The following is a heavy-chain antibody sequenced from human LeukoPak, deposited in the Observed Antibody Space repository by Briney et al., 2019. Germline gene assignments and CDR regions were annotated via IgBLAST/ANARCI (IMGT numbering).Heavy chain of an antibody. CDR2: IYHSGST. J-gene: IGHJ4*02. CDR1: GGSISSSNW. CDR3: ARSREYSGYDPLDY. V-gene: IGHV4-4*02. Sequence: SGTLSLTCAVSGGSISSSNWWSWVRQPPGKGLEWIEEIYHSGSTNYNPSLKSRVTISVDKSKNQFSLKLSSVTAADTAVYYCARSREYSGYDPLDYWGQGTLVTVSS. D-gene: IGHD5-12*01.